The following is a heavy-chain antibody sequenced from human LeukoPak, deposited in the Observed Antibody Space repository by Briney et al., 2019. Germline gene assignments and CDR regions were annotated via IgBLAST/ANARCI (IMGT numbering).Heavy chain of an antibody. CDR1: GYTFTSYG. J-gene: IGHJ4*02. CDR2: ISAYNGNT. Sequence: GASVTVSCTASGYTFTSYGISWVRQAPGQGLEWMGWISAYNGNTNYAQKLQGRVTMTTDTSTSTAYMELRSLRPDDTAVYYCARDGEQWLVRAYYFDYWGQGTLVTVSS. D-gene: IGHD6-19*01. V-gene: IGHV1-18*01. CDR3: ARDGEQWLVRAYYFDY.